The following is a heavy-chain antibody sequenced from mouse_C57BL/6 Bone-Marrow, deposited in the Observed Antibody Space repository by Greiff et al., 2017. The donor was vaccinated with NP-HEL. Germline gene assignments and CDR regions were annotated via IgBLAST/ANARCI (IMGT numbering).Heavy chain of an antibody. V-gene: IGHV1-64*01. CDR1: GYTFTSYW. D-gene: IGHD2-4*01. CDR2: IHPNSGST. Sequence: QVQLKQPGAELVKPGASVKLSCKASGYTFTSYWMHWVKQRPGQGLEWIGMIHPNSGSTNYNEKFKSKATLTVDKSSSTAYMQLSSLTSEDSAVYYCARITTNYFDYWGQGTTLTVSS. J-gene: IGHJ2*01. CDR3: ARITTNYFDY.